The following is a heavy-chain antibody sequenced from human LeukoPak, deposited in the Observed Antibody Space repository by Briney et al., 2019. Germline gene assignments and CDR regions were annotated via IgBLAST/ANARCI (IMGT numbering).Heavy chain of an antibody. CDR3: ARDRPYGSGSYYNLDAFDI. Sequence: GASVKVSCKASGGTFSSYAISWVRQAPGQGLEWMGRIIPIFGTANYAQKFQGRVTITADKSTSTAYMELSSLRSEDTAVYYCARDRPYGSGSYYNLDAFDIWGQGTMVTVSS. D-gene: IGHD3-10*01. J-gene: IGHJ3*02. CDR2: IIPIFGTA. V-gene: IGHV1-69*06. CDR1: GGTFSSYA.